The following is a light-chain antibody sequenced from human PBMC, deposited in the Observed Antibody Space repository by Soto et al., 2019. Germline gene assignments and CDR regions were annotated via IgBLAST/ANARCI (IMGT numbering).Light chain of an antibody. CDR3: ATWDDRLNGLYV. J-gene: IGLJ1*01. CDR2: YDD. Sequence: QSVLTQPPSVSGAPRQRVTISCSGSSSNIGNNAVNWYQQLPGKAPKLLIYYDDLLPSGVSDRFSGSKSGTSASLAISGLQSEDEADYYCATWDDRLNGLYVFGTGTQLTVL. V-gene: IGLV1-36*01. CDR1: SSNIGNNA.